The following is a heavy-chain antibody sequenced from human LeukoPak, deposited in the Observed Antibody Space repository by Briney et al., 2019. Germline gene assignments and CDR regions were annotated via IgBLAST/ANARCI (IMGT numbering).Heavy chain of an antibody. Sequence: GGSLRLSCAASGLTFSSHWMHWVRQAPGKGLVWVSRIDDSGSGTTHANSVKGRFTISRDNAKNTLYLQMNSLRAEDTAVYYCVRFSYDSSGYTAGDYWGQGLWSPSPQ. CDR1: GLTFSSHW. CDR3: VRFSYDSSGYTAGDY. V-gene: IGHV3-74*01. J-gene: IGHJ4*02. D-gene: IGHD3-22*01. CDR2: IDDSGSGT.